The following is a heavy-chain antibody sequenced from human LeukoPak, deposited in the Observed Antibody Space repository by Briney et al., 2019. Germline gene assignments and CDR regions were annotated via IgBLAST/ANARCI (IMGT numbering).Heavy chain of an antibody. J-gene: IGHJ5*02. D-gene: IGHD3-16*02. Sequence: GGSLRLSCAASGFTFSSYAMSWVCQAPGKGLGWVSAISGSGGSTYYADSVKGRFTISRENSKNTRYVHMNSMRTEDTAVYYCAKDVSDYVWGSYRQENISWGQGALVTVSS. CDR1: GFTFSSYA. CDR3: AKDVSDYVWGSYRQENIS. V-gene: IGHV3-23*01. CDR2: ISGSGGST.